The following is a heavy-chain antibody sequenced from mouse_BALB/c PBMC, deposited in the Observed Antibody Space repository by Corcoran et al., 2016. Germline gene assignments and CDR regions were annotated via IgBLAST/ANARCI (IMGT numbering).Heavy chain of an antibody. J-gene: IGHJ2*01. V-gene: IGHV1-39*01. CDR3: ARDYGSSYFDY. CDR1: GYSFTDYI. Sequence: EIQLQQTGPELVKPGASVKISCKASGYSFTDYIMLWVKQSHGKSLEWIGNINPYYGSTSYNLKFKGKATLTVDKSSSTAYMQVNSLTSEDSAVYYCARDYGSSYFDYWGQGTTLTVSS. CDR2: INPYYGST. D-gene: IGHD1-1*01.